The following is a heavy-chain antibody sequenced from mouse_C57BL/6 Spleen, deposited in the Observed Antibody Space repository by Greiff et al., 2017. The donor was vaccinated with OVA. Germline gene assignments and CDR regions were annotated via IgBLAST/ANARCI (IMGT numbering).Heavy chain of an antibody. CDR2: IYPGSGNT. CDR1: GYTFTDYY. J-gene: IGHJ3*01. V-gene: IGHV1-76*01. Sequence: QVQLKESGAELVRPGASVKLSCKASGYTFTDYYINWVKQRPGQGLEWIARIYPGSGNTYYNEKFKGKATLTAEKSSSTAYMQLSSLTSEDSAVYFCATNYYGSSYVAYWGQGTLVTVSA. CDR3: ATNYYGSSYVAY. D-gene: IGHD1-1*01.